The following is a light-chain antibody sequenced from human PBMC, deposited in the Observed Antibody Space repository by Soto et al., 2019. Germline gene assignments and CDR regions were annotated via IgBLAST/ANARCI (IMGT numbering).Light chain of an antibody. V-gene: IGKV3-15*01. CDR3: QQYNNWPPWT. CDR1: QSVSSN. J-gene: IGKJ1*01. CDR2: GAS. Sequence: EIVMTQSPATPSVPPGERATLSCRASQSVSSNFAWYQQKPGQPPRLLIYGASTRATGIPARFSGSGSGTEFTLTISSLQSEDFAVYYCQQYNNWPPWTFGQGTKVEIK.